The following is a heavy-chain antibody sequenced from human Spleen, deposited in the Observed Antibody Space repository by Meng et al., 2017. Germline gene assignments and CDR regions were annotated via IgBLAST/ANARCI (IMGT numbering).Heavy chain of an antibody. Sequence: GGSLRLSCAASGFTFSSYEMNWVRQAPGKGLEWVSSISSSGNTIYYADSVKGRFTISRDNAKNSLFLQMNSLRAEDTADYYCASGGTYDYWGQGTLVTVSS. V-gene: IGHV3-48*03. D-gene: IGHD1-26*01. CDR2: ISSSGNTI. CDR1: GFTFSSYE. CDR3: ASGGTYDY. J-gene: IGHJ4*02.